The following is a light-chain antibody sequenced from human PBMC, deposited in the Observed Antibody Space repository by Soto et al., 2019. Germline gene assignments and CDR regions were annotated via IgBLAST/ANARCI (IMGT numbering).Light chain of an antibody. CDR2: GVS. CDR3: QQYTQSLWT. J-gene: IGKJ1*01. CDR1: QSVSASQ. Sequence: VLTQSPGTLSLSPGERATLSCRTSQSVSASQLAWYQQKPGQAPRLLIYGVSNRATSIPDRFSGSGSGTHFTLTIDRLEPEDCAVYFCQQYTQSLWTFGQGTKVEIK. V-gene: IGKV3-20*01.